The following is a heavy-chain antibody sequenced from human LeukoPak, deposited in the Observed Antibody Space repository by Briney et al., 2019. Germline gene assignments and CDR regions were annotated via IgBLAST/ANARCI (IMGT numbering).Heavy chain of an antibody. CDR1: GYTFTSYG. V-gene: IGHV1-18*01. CDR2: ISAYNGNT. CDR3: AREDGGSSTSCYDY. J-gene: IGHJ4*02. D-gene: IGHD2-2*01. Sequence: ASVKVSCKASGYTFTSYGISWVRQAPGQGLEGMGWISAYNGNTNYAQKLQGRVTMTTDTSTSTAYMELRSLRSDDTAVYYCAREDGGSSTSCYDYWGQGTLVTVSS.